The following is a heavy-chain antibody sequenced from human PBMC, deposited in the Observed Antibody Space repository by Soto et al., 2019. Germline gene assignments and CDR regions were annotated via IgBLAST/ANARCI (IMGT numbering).Heavy chain of an antibody. CDR2: IYYSGST. CDR1: GDSISTYY. D-gene: IGHD5-12*01. CDR3: GRAYGGYADY. J-gene: IGHJ4*02. V-gene: IGHV4-59*01. Sequence: PSETLSLTCTVSGDSISTYYWSWIRQPPGKGLEWIGYIYYSGSTNYNPSLKSRVTISVDTSKNQFSLKLSSVTAADTAVYYCGRAYGGYADYWGQGALVTVSS.